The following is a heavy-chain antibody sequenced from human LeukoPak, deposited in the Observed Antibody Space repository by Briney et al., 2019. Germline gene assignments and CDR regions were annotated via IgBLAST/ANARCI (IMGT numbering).Heavy chain of an antibody. CDR2: IYYSGST. V-gene: IGHV4-39*01. D-gene: IGHD3-22*01. CDR1: GGSISSSSYH. Sequence: SETLSLTCTVSGGSISSSSYHWGWIRQPPGKGLEWIGSIYYSGSTYYNPSLKSRVTISVDTSKNQFSLKLSSVTAADTAVYYCARRYFYDSGGYYYYFDYWGQGTLVTVSS. J-gene: IGHJ4*02. CDR3: ARRYFYDSGGYYYYFDY.